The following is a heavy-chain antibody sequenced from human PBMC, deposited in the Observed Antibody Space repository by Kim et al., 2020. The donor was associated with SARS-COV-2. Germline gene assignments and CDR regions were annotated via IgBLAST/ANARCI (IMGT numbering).Heavy chain of an antibody. D-gene: IGHD3-9*01. CDR2: ISYDGSNK. CDR3: AKGRYYDILTSMDV. V-gene: IGHV3-30*18. Sequence: GGSLRLSCAASGFTFSSYGMHWVRQAPGKGLEWVAVISYDGSNKYYAASVKGRFTISRDNSKNTLYLQMNSLRAEDTAVYYCAKGRYYDILTSMDVWGQGTTVTVSS. CDR1: GFTFSSYG. J-gene: IGHJ6*01.